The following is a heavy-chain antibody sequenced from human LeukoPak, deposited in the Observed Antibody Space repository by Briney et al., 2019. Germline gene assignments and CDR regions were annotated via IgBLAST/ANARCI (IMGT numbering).Heavy chain of an antibody. CDR1: GYSFTNYW. J-gene: IGHJ4*02. CDR2: IYPGDSDT. V-gene: IGHV5-51*01. Sequence: GESLKISCKGSGYSFTNYWIAWVRQMPGKGLEWTGIIYPGDSDTRYSPSFQGQVTIAADKSISTAYLQWSSLKASDTAMYYCAKQGGYSNVYFDYWGQGTLVTVSS. D-gene: IGHD4-11*01. CDR3: AKQGGYSNVYFDY.